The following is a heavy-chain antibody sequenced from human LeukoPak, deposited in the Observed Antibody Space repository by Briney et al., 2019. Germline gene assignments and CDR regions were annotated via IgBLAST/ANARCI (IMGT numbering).Heavy chain of an antibody. CDR3: ATPGRRDGYNYYYGMDV. V-gene: IGHV1-18*01. CDR2: ISAYNGNT. Sequence: ASVKVSCKASGYTFTSYGISWVRQAPGQGLEWMGWISAYNGNTNYAQKFQGRVTMTEDTSTDTAYMELSSLRSEDTAVYYCATPGRRDGYNYYYGMDVWGQGTTVTVSS. D-gene: IGHD5-12*01. J-gene: IGHJ6*02. CDR1: GYTFTSYG.